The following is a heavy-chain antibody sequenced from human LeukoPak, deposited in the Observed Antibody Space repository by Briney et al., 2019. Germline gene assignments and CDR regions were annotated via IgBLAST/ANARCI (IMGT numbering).Heavy chain of an antibody. CDR1: GYTFTSYG. Sequence: ASVKVSCKASGYTFTSYGISWVRQAPGQGLEWMGWISAYNGNTNYAQKLQGRVTMTTDTSTSTAYMELRSLRSDDTAVYYCAMATHCSSTSCYYYYGMDVWGQGTTVTVSS. D-gene: IGHD2-2*01. CDR3: AMATHCSSTSCYYYYGMDV. CDR2: ISAYNGNT. V-gene: IGHV1-18*01. J-gene: IGHJ6*02.